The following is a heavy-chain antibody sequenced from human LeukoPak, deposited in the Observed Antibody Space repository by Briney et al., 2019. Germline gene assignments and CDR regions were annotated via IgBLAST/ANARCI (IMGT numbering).Heavy chain of an antibody. J-gene: IGHJ4*02. Sequence: SETLSLTCTVSGGSSSSYFWTWIRQPPGKGLEWIGYIYYTGSTNYNPSLKSRVTISLDTSKNQFSLRLTSATAADTAVYYCERGIGGGSRVDYWGQGTLVTVSS. D-gene: IGHD1-26*01. CDR2: IYYTGST. V-gene: IGHV4-59*01. CDR1: GGSSSSYF. CDR3: ERGIGGGSRVDY.